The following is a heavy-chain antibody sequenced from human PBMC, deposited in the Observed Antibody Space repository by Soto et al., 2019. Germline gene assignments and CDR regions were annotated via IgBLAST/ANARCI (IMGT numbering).Heavy chain of an antibody. J-gene: IGHJ5*02. CDR1: GYTFTSYG. CDR3: ARGCSSTSCYAGDWFDP. Sequence: GASVKVSCKASGYTFTSYGISWVRQAPGQGLEWMGWISAYNGNTNYAQKLQGRVTMTTDTSTSTAYMELRSLRSDDTVVYYCARGCSSTSCYAGDWFDPWGQGTLVTVSS. V-gene: IGHV1-18*01. D-gene: IGHD2-2*01. CDR2: ISAYNGNT.